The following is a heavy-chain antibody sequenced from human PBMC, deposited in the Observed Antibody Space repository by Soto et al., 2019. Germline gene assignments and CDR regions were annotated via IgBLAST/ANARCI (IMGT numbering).Heavy chain of an antibody. Sequence: ASVKVSCKASGYTFTGYYMHWVRQAPGQGLEWMGWINPNSGGTNYAQKFQGWVTMTRDTSISTAYMELSRLRSDDTAVYYCAREGEVPTDTAMVTYYYGMDVWGQGTTVTVSS. D-gene: IGHD5-18*01. CDR3: AREGEVPTDTAMVTYYYGMDV. V-gene: IGHV1-2*04. CDR1: GYTFTGYY. J-gene: IGHJ6*02. CDR2: INPNSGGT.